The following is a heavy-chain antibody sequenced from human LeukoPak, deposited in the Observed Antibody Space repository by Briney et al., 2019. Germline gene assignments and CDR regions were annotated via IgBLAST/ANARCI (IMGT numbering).Heavy chain of an antibody. Sequence: GGSLRLSCAASGFTVSSSYMSWVRQAPGKGLEWVSVIYSGGSTYYADSVKGRFTISRDNSKNTLYLQMNSLRAEDTAVYYCARDQGSSGYVGYFDYWGQGTLVTVSS. CDR1: GFTVSSSY. D-gene: IGHD3-22*01. CDR3: ARDQGSSGYVGYFDY. V-gene: IGHV3-53*01. CDR2: IYSGGST. J-gene: IGHJ4*02.